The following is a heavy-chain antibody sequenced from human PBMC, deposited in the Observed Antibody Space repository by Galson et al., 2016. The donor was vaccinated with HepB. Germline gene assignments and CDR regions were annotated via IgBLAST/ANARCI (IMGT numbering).Heavy chain of an antibody. V-gene: IGHV3-74*01. J-gene: IGHJ4*02. CDR1: VFTFPMHW. CDR3: TINPGY. CDR2: IRSDGSYI. Sequence: SLRLSCAVSVFTFPMHWMDWVRQAPGKGLVWVSRIRSDGSYITYADSVKGRFTISSDNAKNTLYLQMNSLRAEDTATYCCTINPGYWGQGTLVTVSS.